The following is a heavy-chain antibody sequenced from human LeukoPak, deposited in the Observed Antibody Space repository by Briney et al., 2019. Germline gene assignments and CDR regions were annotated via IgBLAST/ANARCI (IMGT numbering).Heavy chain of an antibody. J-gene: IGHJ6*04. Sequence: AAVKVPCKPSGSIFTSYGISLVLQPPAQGLECMGWISAYNGNTNYAQKLQGRVTMTTDTYTSTAYLELRRLRADDTAVYYCARDKLRLLGRLVGMEVWGKGTTVTVSS. V-gene: IGHV1-18*01. CDR2: ISAYNGNT. CDR3: ARDKLRLLGRLVGMEV. CDR1: GSIFTSYG. D-gene: IGHD3-3*01.